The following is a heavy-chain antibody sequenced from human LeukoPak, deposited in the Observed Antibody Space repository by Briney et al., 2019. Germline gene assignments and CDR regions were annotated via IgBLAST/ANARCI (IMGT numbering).Heavy chain of an antibody. J-gene: IGHJ4*02. Sequence: SETLSLTCTVSGGSISSYFLSWVRQPPGKGLEWIGYVYYSGTTNYNPSLKSRVTISVDTSKNQFSLKLNSVTAADTAVYYCARDRYGGNSGDFDYWGQGTLVTVSS. V-gene: IGHV4-59*01. CDR2: VYYSGTT. CDR3: ARDRYGGNSGDFDY. CDR1: GGSISSYF. D-gene: IGHD4-23*01.